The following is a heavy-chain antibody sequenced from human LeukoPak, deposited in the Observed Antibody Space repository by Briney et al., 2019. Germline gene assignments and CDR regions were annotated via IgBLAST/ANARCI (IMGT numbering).Heavy chain of an antibody. J-gene: IGHJ4*02. CDR1: GFTVSSNS. Sequence: GGSLRLSCTVSGFTVSSNSMSWVRQAPGKGLEWVSFIYSDNTHYSDSVKGRFTISRDSSKNTLYLQMNSLRAEDTAVYYCARRAGAYSHPYDYWGQGTLVTVSS. CDR2: IYSDNT. D-gene: IGHD4/OR15-4a*01. CDR3: ARRAGAYSHPYDY. V-gene: IGHV3-53*01.